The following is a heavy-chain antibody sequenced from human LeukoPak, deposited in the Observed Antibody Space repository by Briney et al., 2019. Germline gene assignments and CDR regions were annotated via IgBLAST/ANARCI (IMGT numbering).Heavy chain of an antibody. CDR1: RFTFSRYW. CDR3: ARDPIGVACMHLDY. Sequence: GGSLRLSCAASRFTFSRYWMNWVRQTPGKGLEWVANIKEDGSAKNYVDSVKGRFAISRDNAKNSLYLQMSTLRAEDTAVYYCARDPIGVACMHLDYWGQGIVVTVCS. D-gene: IGHD6-19*01. J-gene: IGHJ4*02. V-gene: IGHV3-7*05. CDR2: IKEDGSAK.